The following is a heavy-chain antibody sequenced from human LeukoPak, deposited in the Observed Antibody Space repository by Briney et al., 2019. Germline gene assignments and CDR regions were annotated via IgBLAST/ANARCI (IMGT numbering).Heavy chain of an antibody. Sequence: GGSLRLSCAASGFTVSSNYMSWVRQAPGKGLEWVSVIYSGGSTYYADSVKGRFTISRDNSKNTLYPQMNSLRAEDTAVYYCAAATQPDDYFDYWGQGTLVTVSS. J-gene: IGHJ4*02. CDR2: IYSGGST. D-gene: IGHD2-15*01. CDR3: AAATQPDDYFDY. CDR1: GFTVSSNY. V-gene: IGHV3-53*01.